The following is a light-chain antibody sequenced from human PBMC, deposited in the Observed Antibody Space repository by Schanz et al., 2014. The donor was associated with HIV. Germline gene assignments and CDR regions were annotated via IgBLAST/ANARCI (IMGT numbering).Light chain of an antibody. CDR3: CSYGGRSTPVV. Sequence: QSVLTQPPSVSGTPGQRVTISCSGSDSNIGNNAAFWYQQFPGTAPKLLIYTNNQRPSGVPDRFSASKSGTSASLTISGLQAEDEADYYCCSYGGRSTPVVLGGGTKLTVL. J-gene: IGLJ2*01. CDR1: DSNIGNNA. CDR2: TNN. V-gene: IGLV1-44*01.